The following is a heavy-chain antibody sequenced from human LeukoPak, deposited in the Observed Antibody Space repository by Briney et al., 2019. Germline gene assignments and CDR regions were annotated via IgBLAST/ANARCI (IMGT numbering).Heavy chain of an antibody. CDR2: ISGGGGST. CDR3: AKLVPSDDFWSGYLGWFDP. D-gene: IGHD3-3*01. V-gene: IGHV3-23*01. CDR1: GFTFSSYA. Sequence: GGSLRLSCAASGFTFSSYAMSCVRQAPGEGLGWVSAISGGGGSTYYADSVKGRFTISRDNSKNTLYLQMNSLRAEDTAVYYCAKLVPSDDFWSGYLGWFDPWGQGTLVTVSS. J-gene: IGHJ5*02.